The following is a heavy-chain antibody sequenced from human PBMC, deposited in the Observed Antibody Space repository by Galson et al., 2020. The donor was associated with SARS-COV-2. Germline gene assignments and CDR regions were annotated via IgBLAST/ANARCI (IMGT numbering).Heavy chain of an antibody. CDR1: GFTFSSYG. J-gene: IGHJ6*02. CDR2: IWYDGSNK. Sequence: TGGSLRLSCAASGFTFSSYGMHWVRQAPGKGLEWVAVIWYDGSNKYYADSVKGRFTISRDNSKNTLYLQMNSLRAEDTAVYYCARDPAYDSSGDGYYGMDVWGQGTTVTVSS. V-gene: IGHV3-33*01. CDR3: ARDPAYDSSGDGYYGMDV. D-gene: IGHD3-22*01.